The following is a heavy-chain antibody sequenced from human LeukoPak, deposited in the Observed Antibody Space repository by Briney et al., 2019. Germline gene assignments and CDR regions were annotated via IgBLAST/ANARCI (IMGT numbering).Heavy chain of an antibody. Sequence: SETLSLTCTVSGGSISSYYWSWIRQPAGKGLEWIGRIYTSGSTNYNPSLKSRVTMSVDTSKNQFSLKLSSVTAADTAVYYCARDKAYYDSSGYYGRFDPWGQGTLVTVSS. D-gene: IGHD3-22*01. CDR3: ARDKAYYDSSGYYGRFDP. V-gene: IGHV4-4*07. J-gene: IGHJ5*02. CDR1: GGSISSYY. CDR2: IYTSGST.